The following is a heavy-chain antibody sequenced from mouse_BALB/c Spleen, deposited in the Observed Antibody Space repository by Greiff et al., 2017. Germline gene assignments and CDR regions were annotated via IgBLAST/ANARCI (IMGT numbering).Heavy chain of an antibody. CDR1: GFSLTGYG. Sequence: QVQLKESGPGLVAPSQSLSITCTVSGFSLTGYGVHWVRQPPGKGLEWLGVIWAGGSTNYNSALMSRLSISKDNSKSQVFLKMNSLQTDDTAMYYCARDGGEKGFAYWGQGTLVTVSA. J-gene: IGHJ3*01. CDR2: IWAGGST. V-gene: IGHV2-9*02. CDR3: ARDGGEKGFAY.